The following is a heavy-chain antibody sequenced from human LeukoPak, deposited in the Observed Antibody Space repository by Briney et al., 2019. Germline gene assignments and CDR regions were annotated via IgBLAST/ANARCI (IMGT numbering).Heavy chain of an antibody. D-gene: IGHD2-21*02. Sequence: GGSLRLSCAASGFTFSSYSMNWVRQAPGRGLEWVSSISSSSSYIYYTDSVKGRFTISRDNAKNSLYLQMNSLRVEGTAVYYCARVTRSPFGWFDPWGQGTLVTVSS. CDR3: ARVTRSPFGWFDP. J-gene: IGHJ5*02. CDR1: GFTFSSYS. CDR2: ISSSSSYI. V-gene: IGHV3-21*01.